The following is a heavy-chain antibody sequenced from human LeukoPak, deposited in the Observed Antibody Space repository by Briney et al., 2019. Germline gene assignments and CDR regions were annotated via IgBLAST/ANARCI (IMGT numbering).Heavy chain of an antibody. D-gene: IGHD3-9*01. V-gene: IGHV1-69*01. CDR1: GGTFSSYA. J-gene: IGHJ3*02. Sequence: SVKVSCKASGGTFSSYAISWVRQAPGQGLEWMGGIIPIFGTANYAQKFQGRVTITADESTSTAYMELRSLRSDDTAVYYCARGVVLRYFDWLPDDAFDIWGQGTMVTVSS. CDR3: ARGVVLRYFDWLPDDAFDI. CDR2: IIPIFGTA.